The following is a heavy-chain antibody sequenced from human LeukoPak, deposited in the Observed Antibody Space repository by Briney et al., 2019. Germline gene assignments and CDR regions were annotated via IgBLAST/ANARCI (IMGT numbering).Heavy chain of an antibody. D-gene: IGHD3-22*01. CDR2: IYYSGST. V-gene: IGHV4-39*07. CDR3: ARDRYDSSGYLPWFDP. Sequence: SETLSLTCTVSGGSISNSSYYWGWIRQPPGKGLEWIGSIYYSGSTYYNPSLKSRVTISVDTSKNQFSLKLSSVTAADTAVYYCARDRYDSSGYLPWFDPWGQGTLVTVSS. CDR1: GGSISNSSYY. J-gene: IGHJ5*02.